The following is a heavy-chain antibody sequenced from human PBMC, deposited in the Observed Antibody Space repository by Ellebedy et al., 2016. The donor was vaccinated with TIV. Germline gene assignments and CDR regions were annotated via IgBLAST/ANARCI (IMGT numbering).Heavy chain of an antibody. Sequence: SGPTLVKPTQTLTLTCTFSGFSLSTSGVGVGWIRQPPRKALEWLALIYWDDDKRYSPYLKSRLTITKDTSNNQVVLTMTNMDPVDTATYYCEHRYCSGGTCYSDAFDIWGQGTMVTVSS. CDR1: GFSLSTSGVG. CDR2: IYWDDDK. D-gene: IGHD2-15*01. V-gene: IGHV2-5*02. CDR3: EHRYCSGGTCYSDAFDI. J-gene: IGHJ3*02.